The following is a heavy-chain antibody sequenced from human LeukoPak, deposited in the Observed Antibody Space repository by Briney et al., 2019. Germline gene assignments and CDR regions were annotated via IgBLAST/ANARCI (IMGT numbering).Heavy chain of an antibody. J-gene: IGHJ4*02. D-gene: IGHD3-16*01. CDR3: ASRGDLSWFGAVRY. CDR1: GVTFSDFR. Sequence: GGSLRLSCEVSGVTFSDFRMNWVRQAPGKGLEWVAHINQDGSQWSYVGSVRGRFTISRDNAKKSLYLQMDGLRAEDTAVYYCASRGDLSWFGAVRYWGQGILVTVSS. CDR2: INQDGSQW. V-gene: IGHV3-7*01.